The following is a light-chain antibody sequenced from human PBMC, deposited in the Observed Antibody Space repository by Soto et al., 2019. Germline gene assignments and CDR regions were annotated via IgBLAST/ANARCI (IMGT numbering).Light chain of an antibody. J-gene: IGKJ1*01. Sequence: AIRMTQSPSSFSASTGDRVTITCRASQGISSYLAWYQQKPGKAPKLLIYAASTLQSGDPSRFSGSGSGTDFTLTISCLQSEDFATYYCQQYYSYPSFGQGTKVEIK. CDR3: QQYYSYPS. CDR1: QGISSY. CDR2: AAS. V-gene: IGKV1-8*01.